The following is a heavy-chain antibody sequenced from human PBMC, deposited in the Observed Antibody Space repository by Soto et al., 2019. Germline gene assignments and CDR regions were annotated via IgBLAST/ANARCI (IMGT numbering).Heavy chain of an antibody. V-gene: IGHV4-30-2*01. J-gene: IGHJ4*02. CDR1: GGSISSGGYS. CDR2: IYHSGST. Sequence: SETLSLTCAVSGGSISSGGYSWSWIRQPPGKGLEWIGYIYHSGSTYYNPSLKSRVTISVDRSKNQFSLKLSSVTAADTAVYYCASNYYDRGIDYWGQGTLVTVSS. D-gene: IGHD3-22*01. CDR3: ASNYYDRGIDY.